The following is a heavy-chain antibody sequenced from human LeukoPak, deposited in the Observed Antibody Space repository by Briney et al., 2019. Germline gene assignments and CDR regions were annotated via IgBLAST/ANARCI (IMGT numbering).Heavy chain of an antibody. Sequence: ASVKVSCKXSGYTFTGYYKHWVRQAPGQGLEWMGRINPNSGGTNYAQKFQGRVTMTRDTSISTAYMELSRLRSDDTAVYYCARVLGNDYGGNSDYWGQGTLVTVSS. V-gene: IGHV1-2*06. CDR1: GYTFTGYY. CDR2: INPNSGGT. CDR3: ARVLGNDYGGNSDY. D-gene: IGHD4-23*01. J-gene: IGHJ4*02.